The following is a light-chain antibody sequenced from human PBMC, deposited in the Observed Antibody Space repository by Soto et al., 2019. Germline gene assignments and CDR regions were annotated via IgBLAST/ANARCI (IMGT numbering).Light chain of an antibody. CDR1: NSDVGAYDH. CDR3: CSFTVTNTDV. J-gene: IGLJ1*01. Sequence: QSALTQPASVSASPGQSITISCTGTNSDVGAYDHVSWYQQHPGKAPKLLIYNVNNRPSGISHRFSGSKSGNTASLTISGLQTEDEGGYYCCSFTVTNTDVFGTGTKLTVL. CDR2: NVN. V-gene: IGLV2-14*01.